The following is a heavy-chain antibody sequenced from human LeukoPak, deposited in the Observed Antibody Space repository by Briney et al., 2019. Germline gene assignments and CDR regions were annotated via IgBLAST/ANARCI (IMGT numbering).Heavy chain of an antibody. CDR1: GFTFSSYW. V-gene: IGHV3-7*01. Sequence: GGSLRLSCAASGFTFSSYWMSWVRQAPGKGLEWVANIKQDGSEKYYVDSVKGRFTISRDNAKNSVYLQMNSLRAEDTAIYYCARDATQYLRYGYFDYWGPGILVTVSS. CDR2: IKQDGSEK. D-gene: IGHD3-9*01. CDR3: ARDATQYLRYGYFDY. J-gene: IGHJ4*02.